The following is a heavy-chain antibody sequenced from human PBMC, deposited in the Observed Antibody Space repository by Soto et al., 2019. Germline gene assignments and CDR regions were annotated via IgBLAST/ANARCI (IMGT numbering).Heavy chain of an antibody. V-gene: IGHV1-18*01. CDR3: ARVNDPMFRGLLTLDY. CDR1: GYTFNTYG. D-gene: IGHD7-27*01. J-gene: IGHJ4*02. CDR2: ISTYSGNT. Sequence: QVQLVQSGAEVKQPGASVKVSCKASGYTFNTYGITWVRQAPGQGLEWMGWISTYSGNTHYAQKLRGRVIMTTDTSTPTAYMELRSLRSDDTSVYSCARVNDPMFRGLLTLDYWGQGTLVTVSS.